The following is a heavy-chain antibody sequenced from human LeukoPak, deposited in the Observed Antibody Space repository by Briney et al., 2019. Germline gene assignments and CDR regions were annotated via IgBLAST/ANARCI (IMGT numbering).Heavy chain of an antibody. D-gene: IGHD3-16*01. CDR2: ISSSSSYI. Sequence: GGSLRLSCAASGFTFSSYSMNWVRQAPGKGLEWVSSISSSSSYINYSDSVKGRFTISRNNAKNTLYLQKNSLRAEDTAVYYCARVPRGNWGQGTLVTVSS. CDR1: GFTFSSYS. V-gene: IGHV3-21*01. CDR3: ARVPRGN. J-gene: IGHJ4*02.